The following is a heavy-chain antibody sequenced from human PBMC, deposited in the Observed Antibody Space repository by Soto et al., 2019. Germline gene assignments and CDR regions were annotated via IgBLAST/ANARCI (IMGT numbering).Heavy chain of an antibody. D-gene: IGHD3-10*01. Sequence: SETLSLTCTVSGGSISSYYWGWIRQPPGKGLEWIGYIYYSGSTNYNPSLKSRVTISVDTSKNQFSLKLSSVTAADTAVYYCARSGSMVRGSDDGAFDIWGQGTMVTVSS. CDR1: GGSISSYY. CDR2: IYYSGST. V-gene: IGHV4-59*01. J-gene: IGHJ3*02. CDR3: ARSGSMVRGSDDGAFDI.